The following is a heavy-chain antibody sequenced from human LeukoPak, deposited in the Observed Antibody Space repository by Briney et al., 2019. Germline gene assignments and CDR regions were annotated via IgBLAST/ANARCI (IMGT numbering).Heavy chain of an antibody. CDR2: ISGSGGST. J-gene: IGHJ4*02. D-gene: IGHD2-8*02. CDR3: AKRPHCTGPGCHHIEY. V-gene: IGHV3-23*01. Sequence: PGRSLRLSCAASGFTFSSYAMSWVRQAPGKGLEWVSAISGSGGSTYYADSVKGRFTISRDNSKNTLYLQMNSLRAEDTAVYYCAKRPHCTGPGCHHIEYWGQGTLVTVSS. CDR1: GFTFSSYA.